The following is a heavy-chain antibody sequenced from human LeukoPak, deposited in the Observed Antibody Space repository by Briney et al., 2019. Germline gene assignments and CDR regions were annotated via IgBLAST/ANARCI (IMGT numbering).Heavy chain of an antibody. CDR2: IYYSGST. D-gene: IGHD6-13*01. CDR3: ARHDGSSWYYAFDV. J-gene: IGHJ3*01. CDR1: GVSISSYY. Sequence: SEALSLTCTVSGVSISSYYWSWIRQPPGKGLEWIGYIYYSGSTDYNPSLKSRVTISLDTSKNQFSLKLSSVTAADTAVYYCARHDGSSWYYAFDVWGQGTMVTVSS. V-gene: IGHV4-59*08.